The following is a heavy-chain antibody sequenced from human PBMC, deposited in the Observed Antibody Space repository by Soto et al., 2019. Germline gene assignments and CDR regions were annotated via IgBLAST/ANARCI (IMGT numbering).Heavy chain of an antibody. V-gene: IGHV4-59*01. CDR3: ARGLAGATDAFDI. D-gene: IGHD1-26*01. CDR2: IYYSGST. CDR1: GGSISSYY. J-gene: IGHJ3*02. Sequence: SETLSLTCTVSGGSISSYYWSWIRQPPGKGLEWIGYIYYSGSTNYNPSLKSRVTISVDTSKNQFSLKLSSVTAADTAVYYCARGLAGATDAFDIWGQGTMVTVSS.